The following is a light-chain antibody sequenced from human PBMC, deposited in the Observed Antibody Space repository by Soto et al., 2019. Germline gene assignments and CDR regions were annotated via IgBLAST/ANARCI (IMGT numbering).Light chain of an antibody. Sequence: IVLTHAPGTLSFSPGEIATLSFRASQSVSNSYLAWYQQKPGQAPRLLMYGASNRATGIPDRFSGSGSETDFTLTISRLEPEDFAVYYCQQYGTTRITFGQGTRLEI. V-gene: IGKV3-20*01. CDR3: QQYGTTRIT. J-gene: IGKJ5*01. CDR1: QSVSNSY. CDR2: GAS.